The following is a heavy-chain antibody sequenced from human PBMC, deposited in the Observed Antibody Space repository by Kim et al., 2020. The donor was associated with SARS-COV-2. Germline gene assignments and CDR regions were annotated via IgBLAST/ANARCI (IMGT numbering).Heavy chain of an antibody. Sequence: WGSLRLSCAASGFTFSSYEMNWVRQAPGKGLEWVSYIIGSGTTIYYADSVRGRFTISRDNDKNSLYLQMNSLRAEDTAVYYCARGPNYNPFDYWGQGTLV. J-gene: IGHJ4*02. D-gene: IGHD1-1*01. CDR1: GFTFSSYE. CDR2: IIGSGTTI. CDR3: ARGPNYNPFDY. V-gene: IGHV3-48*03.